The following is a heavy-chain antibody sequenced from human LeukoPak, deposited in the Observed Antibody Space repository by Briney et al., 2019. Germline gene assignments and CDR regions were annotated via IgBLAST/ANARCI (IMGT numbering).Heavy chain of an antibody. CDR3: ARDPRILTGYAVFDY. J-gene: IGHJ4*02. Sequence: VVLRLSCAASGFTFSSYSMNWVRQAPGKGLEWVSSISSSSSYIYYADSVKGRFTISRDNAKNSLYLQMNSLRAEDTAVYYCARDPRILTGYAVFDYWGQGTLVTVSS. CDR1: GFTFSSYS. V-gene: IGHV3-21*01. D-gene: IGHD3-9*01. CDR2: ISSSSSYI.